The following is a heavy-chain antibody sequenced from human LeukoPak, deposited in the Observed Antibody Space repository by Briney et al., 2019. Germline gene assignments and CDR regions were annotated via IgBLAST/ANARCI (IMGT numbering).Heavy chain of an antibody. J-gene: IGHJ4*02. CDR1: GFNFNNYD. Sequence: GGSLRLSCVASGFNFNNYDLHWVRQAPGKGLEWVAFIKFHGHETFYADSVEGRFTFSRDNSRNTLYLQMNSLRAEDTAVYHCTRARGAGDYWGQGTLVTVSS. CDR3: TRARGAGDY. V-gene: IGHV3-30*02. CDR2: IKFHGHET.